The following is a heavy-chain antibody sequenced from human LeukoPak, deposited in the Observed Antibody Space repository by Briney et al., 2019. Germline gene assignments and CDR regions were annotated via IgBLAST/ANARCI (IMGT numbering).Heavy chain of an antibody. D-gene: IGHD6-19*01. CDR3: AREALDSGWYDDAFDI. V-gene: IGHV3-64*01. CDR1: GFTFSSYV. Sequence: PGGSLRLSCAASGFTFSSYVMHWVRQAPGKGLEYVSAISSNGGSTYYANSVKGRFTISRDNSKNTLYLQMGSLRAEDMAVYYCAREALDSGWYDDAFDIWGQGTMVTVSS. CDR2: ISSNGGST. J-gene: IGHJ3*02.